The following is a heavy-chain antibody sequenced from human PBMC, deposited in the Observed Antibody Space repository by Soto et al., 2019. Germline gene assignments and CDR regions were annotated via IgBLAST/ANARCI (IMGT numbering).Heavy chain of an antibody. V-gene: IGHV3-23*01. CDR2: ISGRGGST. Sequence: EVQLLESGGGLVQPGGSLRLSCAASGFTFSSYAMSCVRQAQGKGLEWVSAISGRGGSTYYEDSVKGRFTISRDNSKNTLYLEMNSLRAEDTAVYYCAKDLNSSGSGNDAFDIWGQGTMVTVSS. J-gene: IGHJ3*02. CDR3: AKDLNSSGSGNDAFDI. D-gene: IGHD6-19*01. CDR1: GFTFSSYA.